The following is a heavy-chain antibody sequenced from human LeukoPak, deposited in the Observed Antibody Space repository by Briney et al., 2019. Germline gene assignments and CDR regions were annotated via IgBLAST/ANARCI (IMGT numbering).Heavy chain of an antibody. CDR2: IYYSGST. CDR3: ATQDYYDSSGQARPAHYYYYMDV. CDR1: GGSISSPY. V-gene: IGHV4-59*11. D-gene: IGHD3-22*01. Sequence: SETLSLTCTVSGGSISSPYWSWIRQPPGKGLEWIGYIYYSGSTNYNPSLKSRVTISVDTSKNQFSLKLRSVTAADTAVYYCATQDYYDSSGQARPAHYYYYMDVWGKGTTVTVSS. J-gene: IGHJ6*03.